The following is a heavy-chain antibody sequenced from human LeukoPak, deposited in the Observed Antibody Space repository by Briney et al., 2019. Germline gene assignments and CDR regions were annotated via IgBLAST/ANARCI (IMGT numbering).Heavy chain of an antibody. CDR1: GFTFSSYA. J-gene: IGHJ4*02. CDR2: ISSSSSYI. CDR3: AREIAVAGYHYFDY. Sequence: PGGSLRLSCAASGFTFSSYAMSWVRQAPGKGLEWVSSISSSSSYIYYADSVKGRFTISRDNAKNSLYLQMNSLRAEDTAVYYCAREIAVAGYHYFDYWGQGTLVTVSS. D-gene: IGHD6-19*01. V-gene: IGHV3-21*01.